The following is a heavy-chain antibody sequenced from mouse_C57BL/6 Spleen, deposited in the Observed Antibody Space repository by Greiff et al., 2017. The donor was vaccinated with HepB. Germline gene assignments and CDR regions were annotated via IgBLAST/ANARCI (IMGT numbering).Heavy chain of an antibody. CDR2: IYPGSGNT. Sequence: QVQLQQSGPELVKPGASVKISCKASGYSFTSYYIHWVKQRPGQGLEWIGWIYPGSGNTKYNEKFKGKATLTADTSSSTAYMQLSSLTSEDSAVYYCARGSRDYFDYWGQGTTLTVSS. D-gene: IGHD1-1*01. V-gene: IGHV1-66*01. J-gene: IGHJ2*01. CDR3: ARGSRDYFDY. CDR1: GYSFTSYY.